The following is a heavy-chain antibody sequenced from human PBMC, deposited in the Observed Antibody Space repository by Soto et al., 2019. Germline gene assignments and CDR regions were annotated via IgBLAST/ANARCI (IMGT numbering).Heavy chain of an antibody. V-gene: IGHV4-59*01. CDR2: TYHRGST. Sequence: SETLSLTCSVSGVSISSYFWSWIRQAPGRGLEWIGYTYHRGSTNYSPSLKSRVAISLDTSENQFSLKVNSVTAADTAVYYCARHSKRITIFGVVNDYGMDVWGQGTTVTVSS. CDR1: GVSISSYF. CDR3: ARHSKRITIFGVVNDYGMDV. D-gene: IGHD3-3*01. J-gene: IGHJ6*02.